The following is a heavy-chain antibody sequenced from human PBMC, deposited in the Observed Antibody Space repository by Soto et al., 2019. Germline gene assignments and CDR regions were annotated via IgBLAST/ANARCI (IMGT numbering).Heavy chain of an antibody. J-gene: IGHJ4*02. CDR3: ARAYGDYFDY. CDR1: GYTFTGYY. CDR2: ISAYNGNT. Sequence: GASVKVSCKASGYTFTGYYMHWVRQAPGQGLEWMGWISAYNGNTNYAQKLQGRVTMTTDTSTSTAYMELRSLRSDDTAVYYCARAYGDYFDYWGQGTLVTVSS. V-gene: IGHV1-18*04. D-gene: IGHD4-17*01.